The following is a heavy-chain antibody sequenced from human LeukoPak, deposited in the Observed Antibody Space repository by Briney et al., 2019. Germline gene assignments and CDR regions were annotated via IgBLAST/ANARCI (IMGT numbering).Heavy chain of an antibody. CDR3: ARQNPIAAAGY. J-gene: IGHJ4*02. V-gene: IGHV4-39*01. Sequence: PSETLSLTCNVSGVSISSSSYYWGWIRQPPGKGLEWIGSIYYSGSTYYSPSLKSRVTISVDTSKNQFSPKLSSVTAADTAVYYCARQNPIAAAGYWGQGTLVTVSS. CDR1: GVSISSSSYY. D-gene: IGHD6-13*01. CDR2: IYYSGST.